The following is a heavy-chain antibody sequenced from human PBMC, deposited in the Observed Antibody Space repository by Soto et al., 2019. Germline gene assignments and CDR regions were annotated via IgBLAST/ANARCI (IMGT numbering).Heavy chain of an antibody. J-gene: IGHJ6*02. CDR3: ARDTKITGTTTGVRYYYYGMDV. D-gene: IGHD1-7*01. Sequence: SVKVSCKASGGTFSSYAISWVRQAPGQGLEWMGGIIPIFGTANYAQKFQGRVTITADESTSTAYMELSSLRSEDTAVYYCARDTKITGTTTGVRYYYYGMDVWGQGTTVTVSS. CDR2: IIPIFGTA. CDR1: GGTFSSYA. V-gene: IGHV1-69*13.